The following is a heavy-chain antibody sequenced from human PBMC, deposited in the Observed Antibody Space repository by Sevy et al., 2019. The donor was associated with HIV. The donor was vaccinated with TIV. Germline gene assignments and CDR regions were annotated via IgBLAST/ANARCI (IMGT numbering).Heavy chain of an antibody. D-gene: IGHD3-22*01. CDR2: ISWNSGSI. CDR3: AKDKAPRDSSGYYPDAFDI. CDR1: GFTFDDYA. J-gene: IGHJ3*02. Sequence: GGSLRLSCAASGFTFDDYAMHWVRQAPGKGLEWVSGISWNSGSIGYADSVKGRFTISRDNAKNSLYLQMNSLRAEDTAVYYCAKDKAPRDSSGYYPDAFDIWGQGTMVTVSS. V-gene: IGHV3-9*01.